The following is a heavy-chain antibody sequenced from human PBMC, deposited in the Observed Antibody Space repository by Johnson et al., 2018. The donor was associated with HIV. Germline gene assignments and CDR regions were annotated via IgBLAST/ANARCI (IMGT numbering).Heavy chain of an antibody. CDR3: AKNFRGGIVATGDAFDT. CDR2: IWYDGSEK. D-gene: IGHD6-13*01. Sequence: QVQLVESGGGVVQPGRSLRLSCAASGFTFSSYAMHWVRQAPGKGLVWVAVIWYDGSEKYFADSVKGRFTISRDSSKNTLYLQMNSLRAEDTAMYYCAKNFRGGIVATGDAFDTWGQGTMVTVSA. CDR1: GFTFSSYA. V-gene: IGHV3-30*04. J-gene: IGHJ3*02.